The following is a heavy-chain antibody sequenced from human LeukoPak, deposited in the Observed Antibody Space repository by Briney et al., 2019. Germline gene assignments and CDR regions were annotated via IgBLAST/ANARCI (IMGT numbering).Heavy chain of an antibody. J-gene: IGHJ4*02. Sequence: GGSLRLSCAASGFTFSSYSMNWVRQAPGKGLEWISYITSSSGTIYYVESVKGRFTISRDNAKNSLYLQMNSLRAEDTAVYYCARGGGSYAFFDSWGQGTLVTVSS. CDR2: ITSSSGTI. CDR1: GFTFSSYS. CDR3: ARGGGSYAFFDS. V-gene: IGHV3-48*04. D-gene: IGHD1-26*01.